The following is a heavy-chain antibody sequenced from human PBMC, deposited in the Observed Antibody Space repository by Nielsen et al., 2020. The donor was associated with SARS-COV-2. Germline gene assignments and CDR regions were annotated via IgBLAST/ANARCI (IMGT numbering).Heavy chain of an antibody. CDR2: IFPGDSST. J-gene: IGHJ3*02. Sequence: GESLKISCKASGYSFANYWIGWVRQMPGKGLEWMGIIFPGDSSTRFGPSFQSQVSISADKSISTAYLQWSSLKASDTAVYFCARQQDNGDYVDAFDIWGQGTMVTVSS. CDR3: ARQQDNGDYVDAFDI. V-gene: IGHV5-51*01. CDR1: GYSFANYW. D-gene: IGHD4-17*01.